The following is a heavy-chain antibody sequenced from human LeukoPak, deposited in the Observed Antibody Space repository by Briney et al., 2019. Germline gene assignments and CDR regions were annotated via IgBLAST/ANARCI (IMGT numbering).Heavy chain of an antibody. CDR3: ARDRPGRYSSGPPGRAFDI. D-gene: IGHD6-19*01. Sequence: GGSLRLSCAASGFTFDDYAMHWVRQAPGKGLEWVSGISWNSGSIGYADSVKGRFTISRDNAKNSLYLQMNSLRAEDTALYYCARDRPGRYSSGPPGRAFDIWGQGTMVTVSS. J-gene: IGHJ3*02. V-gene: IGHV3-9*01. CDR1: GFTFDDYA. CDR2: ISWNSGSI.